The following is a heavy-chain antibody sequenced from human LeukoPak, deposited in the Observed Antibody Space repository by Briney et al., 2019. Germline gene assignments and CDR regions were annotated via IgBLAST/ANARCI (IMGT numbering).Heavy chain of an antibody. CDR1: GGTFSSYA. Sequence: RASVKVSCKASGGTFSSYAISWVRQAPGQGLEWMGGIIPIFGTANYAQKFQGRVTITTDESTSTAYMELSSLRSKDTAVYYCARDGGYSYGTYFDYWGQGTLVTVSS. CDR2: IIPIFGTA. CDR3: ARDGGYSYGTYFDY. D-gene: IGHD5-18*01. V-gene: IGHV1-69*05. J-gene: IGHJ4*02.